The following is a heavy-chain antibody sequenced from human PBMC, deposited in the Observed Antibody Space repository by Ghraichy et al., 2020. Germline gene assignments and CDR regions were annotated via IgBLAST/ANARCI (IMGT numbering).Heavy chain of an antibody. CDR1: GFTFSNAW. CDR3: TTWPLPGGIFGENWFDP. J-gene: IGHJ5*02. V-gene: IGHV3-15*01. CDR2: IKSKTDGGTT. Sequence: GGSLRLSCAASGFTFSNAWMSWVRQAPGKGLEWVGRIKSKTDGGTTDYAAPVKGRFTISRDDSKNTLYLQMNSLKTEDTAVYYCTTWPLPGGIFGENWFDPWGQGTLVTVSS. D-gene: IGHD3-3*01.